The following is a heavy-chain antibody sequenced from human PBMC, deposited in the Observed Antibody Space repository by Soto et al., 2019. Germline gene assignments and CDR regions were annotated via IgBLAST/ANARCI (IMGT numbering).Heavy chain of an antibody. CDR2: ISYDGSNK. V-gene: IGHV3-30-3*01. J-gene: IGHJ5*02. Sequence: QVQLVESGGGVVQPGRSLRLSCAASGFTCSSYAMHWVRQAPGKGLEWVAVISYDGSNKYYADSVKGRFTISRDNSKNTLYLQMNSLRAEDTAVYYCARDTAEAAAGIGNWFDPWGQGTLVTVSS. CDR3: ARDTAEAAAGIGNWFDP. CDR1: GFTCSSYA. D-gene: IGHD6-13*01.